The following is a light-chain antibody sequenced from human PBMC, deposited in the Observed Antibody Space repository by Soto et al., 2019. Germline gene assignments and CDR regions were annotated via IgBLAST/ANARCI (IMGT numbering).Light chain of an antibody. CDR2: GAS. J-gene: IGKJ4*01. Sequence: EIVVTQAQATMSVSPGERATLSCRASQRVSRNLACYQQKPDQAPRLLVSGASTRATGIPATCSGSGSGTEFTLTISCLQSEDFANYYCQQYNGWPLTFGGGTKVEIK. V-gene: IGKV3-15*01. CDR3: QQYNGWPLT. CDR1: QRVSRN.